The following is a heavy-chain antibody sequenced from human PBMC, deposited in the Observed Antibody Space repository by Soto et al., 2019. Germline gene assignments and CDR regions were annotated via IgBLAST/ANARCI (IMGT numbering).Heavy chain of an antibody. D-gene: IGHD3-10*01. CDR3: AKYGHYYFEN. CDR2: IRPDGNEK. J-gene: IGHJ4*02. CDR1: GFSFSDYW. Sequence: GGSLRLSCAASGFSFSDYWMGWVRQAPGKGPEWVANIRPDGNEKYYVESVKGRFTISRDNAEKSLSLQMNSLRAEDTAVYYCAKYGHYYFENWGLGTLVTVSS. V-gene: IGHV3-7*03.